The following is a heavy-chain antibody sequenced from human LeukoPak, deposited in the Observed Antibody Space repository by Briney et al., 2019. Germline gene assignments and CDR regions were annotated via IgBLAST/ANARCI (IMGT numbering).Heavy chain of an antibody. CDR1: GYTFTSYG. Sequence: ASVKVSCKASGYTFTSYGISWVRQAPGQGLEWMGWISAYNGNTHYAQKLQGRVTMTTDTSTSTAYMELRSLRSDDTAVYYCARSSLAVAGSVFDYWGQGTLVTVSS. J-gene: IGHJ4*02. CDR2: ISAYNGNT. D-gene: IGHD6-19*01. V-gene: IGHV1-18*01. CDR3: ARSSLAVAGSVFDY.